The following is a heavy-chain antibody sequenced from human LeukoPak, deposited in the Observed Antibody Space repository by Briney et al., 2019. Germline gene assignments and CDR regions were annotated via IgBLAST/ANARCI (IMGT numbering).Heavy chain of an antibody. CDR3: ARLQDDSSPYYYGMDV. Sequence: SETLSLTCIVSGGSIGSYYWSWIRQPPGKGLEWIGHIYYSGSTKYNPSLKSRVTISVDTSKKQFSLKVSSVTAADTAVYYCARLQDDSSPYYYGMDVWGQGTTVTVSS. CDR1: GGSIGSYY. V-gene: IGHV4-59*08. D-gene: IGHD2-15*01. J-gene: IGHJ6*02. CDR2: IYYSGST.